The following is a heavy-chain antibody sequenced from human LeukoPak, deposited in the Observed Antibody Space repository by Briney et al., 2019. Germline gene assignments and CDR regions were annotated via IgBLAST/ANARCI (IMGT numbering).Heavy chain of an antibody. CDR1: GGSFSGYY. CDR2: INHSGST. CDR3: ARGRGWYPFDY. Sequence: SETLSLTCAVYGGSFSGYYWSWIRQPPGKGLEWIGEINHSGSTNYNPSLKSRVTISVDTSKNQFSLKLSSVTAADTAVYYCARGRGWYPFDYWGQGTLVTVSS. V-gene: IGHV4-34*01. J-gene: IGHJ4*02. D-gene: IGHD6-19*01.